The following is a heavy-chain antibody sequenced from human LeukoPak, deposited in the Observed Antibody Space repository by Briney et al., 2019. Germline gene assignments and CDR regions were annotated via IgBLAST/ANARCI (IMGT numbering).Heavy chain of an antibody. J-gene: IGHJ4*02. D-gene: IGHD6-19*01. CDR1: GFTFSSYG. CDR3: AKGPRTYSSGLLNY. CDR2: ISYDGSNK. V-gene: IGHV3-30*18. Sequence: GGSLRLSCAASGFTFSSYGRHWVRQAPGKGLEWVAVISYDGSNKYYADSVKGRFTISRDNSKNTLYLQMNSLRAEDTAVYYCAKGPRTYSSGLLNYWGQGTLVTVSS.